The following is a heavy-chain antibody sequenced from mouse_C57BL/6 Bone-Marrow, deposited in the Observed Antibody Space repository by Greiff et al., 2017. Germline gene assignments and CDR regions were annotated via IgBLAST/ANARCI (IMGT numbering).Heavy chain of an antibody. CDR2: ISSGGSYT. J-gene: IGHJ3*01. CDR1: GFTFSSYG. V-gene: IGHV5-6*02. Sequence: EVKLVESGGDLVKPGGSLKLSCAASGFTFSSYGMSWVRQPPDKRLEWVATISSGGSYTNYPDSVKGRFTFSRDNAKNTLYLQMSRLKAEDTAMYYCARRGRGAWFAYWGQGTLVTVSA. CDR3: ARRGRGAWFAY.